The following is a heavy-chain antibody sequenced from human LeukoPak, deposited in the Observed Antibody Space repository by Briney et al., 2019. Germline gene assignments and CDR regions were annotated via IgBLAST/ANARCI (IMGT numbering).Heavy chain of an antibody. CDR2: VRSGAYGGTA. CDR1: GFTFRDYA. CDR3: ISAAGDY. J-gene: IGHJ4*02. V-gene: IGHV3-49*04. Sequence: PGRSLRLPCTASGFTFRDYAMSWVRQAPGKGLEWVGFVRSGAYGGTAVYAASVRGRVYISRDDSKSIAYLQLDSLKAEDTAVYYCISAAGDYWGQGTLVTVSS.